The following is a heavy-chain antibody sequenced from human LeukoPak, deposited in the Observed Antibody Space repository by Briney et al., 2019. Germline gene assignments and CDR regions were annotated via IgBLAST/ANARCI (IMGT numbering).Heavy chain of an antibody. D-gene: IGHD6-19*01. Sequence: SETLSLTCTVSGGSISSSSYYWGWIRQPPGKGLEWIGSIYYSGSTYYNPSLKSRVTISVDTSKNQFSLKLSSVTDADTAVYYCARVGIAVAPPNDYWGQGTLVTVSS. CDR1: GGSISSSSYY. V-gene: IGHV4-39*07. J-gene: IGHJ4*02. CDR3: ARVGIAVAPPNDY. CDR2: IYYSGST.